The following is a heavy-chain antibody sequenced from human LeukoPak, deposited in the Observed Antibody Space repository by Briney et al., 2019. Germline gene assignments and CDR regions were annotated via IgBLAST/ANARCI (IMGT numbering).Heavy chain of an antibody. CDR1: GGTFSSYA. Sequence: SVKVSCKASGGTFSSYAISWVRQAPGQGLEWMGGIIPIFGTANYAQKFQGRGTTTTDESTSTAYMELSSMRSEDTAVYYCARGGAGFGELKIDYYYMDVWGKGTTVTVSS. J-gene: IGHJ6*03. D-gene: IGHD3-10*01. CDR3: ARGGAGFGELKIDYYYMDV. V-gene: IGHV1-69*05. CDR2: IIPIFGTA.